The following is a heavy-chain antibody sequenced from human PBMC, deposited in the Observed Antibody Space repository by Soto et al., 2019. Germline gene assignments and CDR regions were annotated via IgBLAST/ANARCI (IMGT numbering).Heavy chain of an antibody. Sequence: QMQLVESGGGLVQPGRSLRVSCEASGFIFSTYGMHWVRQAPGKGLEWVAVISYDGRNKYYADSVRGRFTISRDNYKNTLHLQMTSLRGEDTAVYYCAKDKATAITSDVFYGMDVWGQGTTGTV. CDR1: GFIFSTYG. D-gene: IGHD5-12*01. CDR2: ISYDGRNK. V-gene: IGHV3-30*18. J-gene: IGHJ6*02. CDR3: AKDKATAITSDVFYGMDV.